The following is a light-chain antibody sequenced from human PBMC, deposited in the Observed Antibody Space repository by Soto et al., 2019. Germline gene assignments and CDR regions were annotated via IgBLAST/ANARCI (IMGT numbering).Light chain of an antibody. CDR3: ASYRRTGALV. CDR1: SSDVGGYNY. V-gene: IGLV2-14*01. CDR2: EVS. Sequence: QSALTQPASVSGSPGQSITISCSGTSSDVGGYNYVSWYQQHPGKAPKLMIYEVSNRPSGVSHRFSGSKSGNTASRTISGLQAEDEADYYCASYRRTGALVFGGGTKVTVL. J-gene: IGLJ3*02.